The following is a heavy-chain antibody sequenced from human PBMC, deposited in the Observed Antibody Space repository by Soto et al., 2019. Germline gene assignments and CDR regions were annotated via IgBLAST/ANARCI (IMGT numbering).Heavy chain of an antibody. J-gene: IGHJ6*02. CDR2: INRSGGT. Sequence: SETLSLTCAVYGGSFSGHSWSWIRQPPGKGLEWIGEINRSGGTKYNPSLNSRVTISIDTSKNQFSLKLSSVTAADTAVYYCASSNIAAAGFYYYGMDVWGRGTTVT. CDR3: ASSNIAAAGFYYYGMDV. CDR1: GGSFSGHS. V-gene: IGHV4-34*01. D-gene: IGHD6-13*01.